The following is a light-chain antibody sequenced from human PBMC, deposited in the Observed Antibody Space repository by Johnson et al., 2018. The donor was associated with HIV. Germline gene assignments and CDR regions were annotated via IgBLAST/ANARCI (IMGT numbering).Light chain of an antibody. CDR3: GTWDSSLSAHYV. CDR1: TSNIGNNY. CDR2: ENN. Sequence: QSVLTQPPSVSAAPGQKVTISCSGSTSNIGNNYVSWYQHLPGTAPKLLICENNKRPSGIPDRFSGSKSGTSATLGITGLQTGDEADYYCGTWDSSLSAHYVFGTGTKLTVL. V-gene: IGLV1-51*02. J-gene: IGLJ1*01.